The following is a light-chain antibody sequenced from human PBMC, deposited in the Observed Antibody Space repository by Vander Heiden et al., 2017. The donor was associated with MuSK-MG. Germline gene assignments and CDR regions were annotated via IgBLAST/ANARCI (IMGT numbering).Light chain of an antibody. CDR1: QSVSSN. V-gene: IGKV3-15*01. CDR3: QQYNNWPQGT. Sequence: LSVSPGERATLSCRASQSVSSNLAWYQQKPGQAPRLLIYGASTRATGNPARFSGSGFGTEFTLTISSLQSEDFAVYYCQQYNNWPQGTFGQGTKVEIK. CDR2: GAS. J-gene: IGKJ1*01.